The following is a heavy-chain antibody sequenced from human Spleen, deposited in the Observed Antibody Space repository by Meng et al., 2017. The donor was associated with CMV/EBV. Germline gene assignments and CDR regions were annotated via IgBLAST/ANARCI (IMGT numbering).Heavy chain of an antibody. Sequence: GGSLRLSCAASGFTFSDYSMNWVRQAPGKGLEWVSSISGGSGYIYYADSLQGRFTISRDNAQNSLYLQLNSLRADDTAVYYCARDLKYSSSSSYFDYWGRGTLVTVSS. D-gene: IGHD6-6*01. CDR3: ARDLKYSSSSSYFDY. CDR2: ISGGSGYI. CDR1: GFTFSDYS. V-gene: IGHV3-21*01. J-gene: IGHJ4*02.